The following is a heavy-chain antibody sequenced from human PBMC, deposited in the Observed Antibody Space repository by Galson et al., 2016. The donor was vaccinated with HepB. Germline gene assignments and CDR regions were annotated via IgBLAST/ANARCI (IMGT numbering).Heavy chain of an antibody. D-gene: IGHD1-26*01. CDR2: INSDGSST. J-gene: IGHJ4*02. Sequence: SLRLSCAASGFTFSTYWMHWVRQAPGKGLVWVSRINSDGSSTGFADSVKGRFTISRDNAKNSLYLQMNSLRDEDTAVYYCARGERGSYNSGYFDYWGQGNLVTVSS. CDR3: ARGERGSYNSGYFDY. V-gene: IGHV3-74*01. CDR1: GFTFSTYW.